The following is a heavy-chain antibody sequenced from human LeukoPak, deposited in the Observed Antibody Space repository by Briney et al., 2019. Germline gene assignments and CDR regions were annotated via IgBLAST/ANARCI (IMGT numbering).Heavy chain of an antibody. CDR1: GFTFSSYA. CDR2: ISGSCGST. Sequence: GGSLRLSCAASGFTFSSYAMSWVRQAPGKGLEWISAISGSCGSTYYADSVKGRFTISRDNSKNTLYLQMNSLRAEDTAVYYCAKVHSSGYFRYWGQGTLVTVSS. J-gene: IGHJ4*02. V-gene: IGHV3-23*01. D-gene: IGHD6-19*01. CDR3: AKVHSSGYFRY.